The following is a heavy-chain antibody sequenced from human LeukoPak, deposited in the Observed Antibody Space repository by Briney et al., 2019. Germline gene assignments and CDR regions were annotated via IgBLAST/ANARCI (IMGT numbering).Heavy chain of an antibody. Sequence: SETLSLTCTVSGGSISSYYWSWIRQPPGKGLEWIGYIYYSGSTNYNPSLKSRVTISVDTSKNQFSLKLSSVTAADTAVYYCARETERYYFVYWGQGTLVTVSS. CDR1: GGSISSYY. D-gene: IGHD1-1*01. CDR3: ARETERYYFVY. J-gene: IGHJ4*02. V-gene: IGHV4-59*01. CDR2: IYYSGST.